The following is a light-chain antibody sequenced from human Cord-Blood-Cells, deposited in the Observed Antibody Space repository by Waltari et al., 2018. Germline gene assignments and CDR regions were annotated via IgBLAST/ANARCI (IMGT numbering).Light chain of an antibody. CDR1: STDVGGYNL. CDR3: CSYAGSVV. Sequence: QSALTQPASVSGSPGQSITIPCPGTSTDVGGYNLVSWYQQHPGKAPKLMIYEGSNRPSGVSNRFSGSKSGNTASLTISGLQAEDEADYYCCSYAGSVVFGGGTKLTVL. J-gene: IGLJ2*01. CDR2: EGS. V-gene: IGLV2-23*01.